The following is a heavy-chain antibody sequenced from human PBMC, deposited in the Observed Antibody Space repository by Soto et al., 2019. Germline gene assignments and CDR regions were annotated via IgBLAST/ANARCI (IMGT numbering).Heavy chain of an antibody. J-gene: IGHJ6*02. D-gene: IGHD5-18*01. Sequence: PSETLSLTCAVYGGSFSGYYWSWIRQPPGKGLEWIGEINHSGSTNYNPSLKSRVTISVDTSKNQFSLKLSSVTAADTAVYYCARDQGDTAWVTWGDYYYGLDFWCQGTTVSVAS. CDR2: INHSGST. CDR1: GGSFSGYY. V-gene: IGHV4-34*01. CDR3: ARDQGDTAWVTWGDYYYGLDF.